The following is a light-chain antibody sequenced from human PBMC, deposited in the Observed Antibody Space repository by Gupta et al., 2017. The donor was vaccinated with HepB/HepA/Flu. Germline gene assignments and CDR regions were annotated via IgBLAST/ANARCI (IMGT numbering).Light chain of an antibody. V-gene: IGLV2-14*03. Sequence: QSALTQPAPVSGSPGQSITISCTGTNSDVGSYSHVSWHQQYPAKGHKIIIYDVSSRPAWTSNRFSGSKAGNTASLTISGLQAEDEADYYCSSDTGDRRVVFGGGTKVTVL. CDR2: DVS. CDR1: NSDVGSYSH. CDR3: SSDTGDRRVV. J-gene: IGLJ2*01.